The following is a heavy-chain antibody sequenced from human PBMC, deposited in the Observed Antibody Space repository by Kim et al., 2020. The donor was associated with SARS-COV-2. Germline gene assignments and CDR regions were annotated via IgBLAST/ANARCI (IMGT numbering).Heavy chain of an antibody. CDR3: ARGPLKYSSGWYY. V-gene: IGHV3-7*03. D-gene: IGHD6-19*01. Sequence: YVDSVKGRFTSSRDNGNNSLYLQMNSLRAEDTAVYYCARGPLKYSSGWYYWGQGTLVTVSS. J-gene: IGHJ4*02.